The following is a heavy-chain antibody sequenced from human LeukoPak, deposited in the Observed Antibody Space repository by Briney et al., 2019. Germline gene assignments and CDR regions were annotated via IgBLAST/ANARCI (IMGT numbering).Heavy chain of an antibody. J-gene: IGHJ4*02. V-gene: IGHV1-69*13. CDR1: GGTFSSYA. CDR2: IIPLFGTA. Sequence: SVKVSCKASGGTFSSYAISWVRQAPGQGLEWMGGIIPLFGTANYAQKFLGRVIITADESTSTTYMYLSSLKSEDTAVYYCAREWAGYGSGSYYYYWGQGTLVTVSS. D-gene: IGHD3-10*01. CDR3: AREWAGYGSGSYYYY.